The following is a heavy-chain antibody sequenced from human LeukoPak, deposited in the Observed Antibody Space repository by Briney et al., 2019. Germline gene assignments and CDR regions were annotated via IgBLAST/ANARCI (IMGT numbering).Heavy chain of an antibody. CDR2: INQDGSEK. Sequence: GGSLRLSCVGSGFAFNAYTITWVRQAPGKGLEWVANINQDGSEKHYVDSVKGRFTISRDNAKNSLFLQMNSLRVEDTAVFYCARDGFVGAADYWGQGTLVTVSS. CDR3: ARDGFVGAADY. CDR1: GFAFNAYT. J-gene: IGHJ4*02. D-gene: IGHD6-13*01. V-gene: IGHV3-7*01.